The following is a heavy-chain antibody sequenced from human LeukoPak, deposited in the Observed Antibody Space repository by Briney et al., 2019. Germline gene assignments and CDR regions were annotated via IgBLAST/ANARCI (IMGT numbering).Heavy chain of an antibody. CDR2: TYYRSKWYN. CDR1: GDSFSSNGAA. Sequence: SQTLSLTCAISGDSFSSNGAAWNWIRQSPSRGLEWLGRTYYRSKWYNDYAVSVKSRITINPDTSKNQFSLQLNSVTPEDTAVYYCARAYYGSGSYVVAWFDPWGQGTLVTVSS. J-gene: IGHJ5*02. CDR3: ARAYYGSGSYVVAWFDP. V-gene: IGHV6-1*01. D-gene: IGHD3-10*01.